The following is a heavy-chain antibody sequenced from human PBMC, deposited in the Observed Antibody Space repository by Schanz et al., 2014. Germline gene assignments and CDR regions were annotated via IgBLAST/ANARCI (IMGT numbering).Heavy chain of an antibody. CDR3: AKDRSWDYDSSGYFDY. V-gene: IGHV3-23*01. J-gene: IGHJ4*02. CDR2: ISNNGDST. D-gene: IGHD3-22*01. Sequence: EVHLLESGGGLVQPGGSLRLSCAASGFSFGTYAMSWVRQASGKGLEYISAISNNGDSTYYADSVKGRFTISRDNSKNTLYLQMNSLRAEDTAVYYCAKDRSWDYDSSGYFDYWGQGTLVTVSS. CDR1: GFSFGTYA.